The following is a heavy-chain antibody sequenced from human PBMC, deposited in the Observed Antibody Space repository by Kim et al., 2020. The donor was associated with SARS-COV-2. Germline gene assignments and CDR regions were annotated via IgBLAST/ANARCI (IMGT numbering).Heavy chain of an antibody. CDR3: ATRAAVAGTGPVHY. CDR2: FDPEDGET. J-gene: IGHJ4*02. D-gene: IGHD6-19*01. CDR1: GYTLIELS. Sequence: ASVKVSCKVSGYTLIELSMHWVRQAPGKGLEWMGGFDPEDGETIYAQKFQGRVTMTEDTSTDTDYMELSSLRFEDTAVYYCATRAAVAGTGPVHYWGQGTLVTVSS. V-gene: IGHV1-24*01.